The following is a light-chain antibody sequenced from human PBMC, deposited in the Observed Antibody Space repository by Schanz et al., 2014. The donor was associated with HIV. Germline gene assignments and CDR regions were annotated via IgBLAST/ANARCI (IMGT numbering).Light chain of an antibody. Sequence: QSALTQPPSASGSPGQSVTISCTGTSSDVGGYDYVSWYQQHPGKAPKLMIYDVNNRPSGVSNRFSGSKSGNTASLTISGLQAEDEADYYCVSYRSSSTYVFGTGTKLTVL. J-gene: IGLJ1*01. CDR2: DVN. CDR1: SSDVGGYDY. V-gene: IGLV2-14*03. CDR3: VSYRSSSTYV.